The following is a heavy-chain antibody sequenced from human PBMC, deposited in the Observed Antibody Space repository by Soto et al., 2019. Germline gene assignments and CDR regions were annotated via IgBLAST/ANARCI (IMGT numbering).Heavy chain of an antibody. CDR2: ISGSGGST. CDR3: AKATRYCSGGSCPVVYGMDV. D-gene: IGHD2-15*01. CDR1: GFTFSSYA. Sequence: GGSLSLSCAASGFTFSSYAMSWVRQAPGKGLEWVSAISGSGGSTYYADSVKGRFTISRDNSKNTLYLQMNSLRAEDTAVYYCAKATRYCSGGSCPVVYGMDVWGQGTTVTVSS. V-gene: IGHV3-23*01. J-gene: IGHJ6*02.